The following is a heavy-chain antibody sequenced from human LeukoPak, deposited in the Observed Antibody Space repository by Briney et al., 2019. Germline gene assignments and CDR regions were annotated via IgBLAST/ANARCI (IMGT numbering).Heavy chain of an antibody. D-gene: IGHD3-22*01. J-gene: IGHJ4*02. Sequence: SETLSLTCTVSGGSMSSYYWSWFRQPPGKGLEWIGYINYSGTTNYNPSLKSRLTISLDTSKNQFSLKLSSVTAADTAVYYCTGKYYYDSSGYYYADYWGQGTLVTVSS. CDR2: INYSGTT. V-gene: IGHV4-59*08. CDR1: GGSMSSYY. CDR3: TGKYYYDSSGYYYADY.